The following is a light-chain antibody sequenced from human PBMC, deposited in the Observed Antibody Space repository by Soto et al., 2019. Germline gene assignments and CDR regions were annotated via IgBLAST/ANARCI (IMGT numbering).Light chain of an antibody. V-gene: IGKV3-11*01. J-gene: IGKJ4*01. Sequence: EIVLTQSPATLSLSPGERATLSCRASQSVSSYLAWYQQKPGQAPRLIIYDAYNRATGIPARFSGSGSGTDFTLTISSLEPEDFAVYYCQQRSNWPPATFGGGTKVEIK. CDR1: QSVSSY. CDR3: QQRSNWPPAT. CDR2: DAY.